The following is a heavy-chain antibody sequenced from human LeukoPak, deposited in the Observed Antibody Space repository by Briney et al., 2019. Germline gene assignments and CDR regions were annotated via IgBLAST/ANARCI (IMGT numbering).Heavy chain of an antibody. J-gene: IGHJ4*02. CDR2: SNSDGSST. CDR3: ARGLGYDILTGYSSAALDY. Sequence: GGSLRLACAASGFTFSSYWMHWVRQAPGKGLVWVSRSNSDGSSTSYADSVKGRFTISRDNAKNTLYLQMNSLRAEDTAVYYCARGLGYDILTGYSSAALDYWGQGTLVTVSS. V-gene: IGHV3-74*01. D-gene: IGHD3-9*01. CDR1: GFTFSSYW.